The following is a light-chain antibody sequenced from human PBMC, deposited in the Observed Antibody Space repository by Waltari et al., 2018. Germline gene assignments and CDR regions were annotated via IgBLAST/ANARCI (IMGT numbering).Light chain of an antibody. Sequence: QSALTQPRSVSGSPGQSVTISCTGTSSDVGGYNYVFWYQQHPGKAPKFMIYDVSKRPSGVPDRFSGSKSGNTASLTISGLQAEDEADYYCCSYAGSYTLGIFGGGTKLTVL. V-gene: IGLV2-11*01. CDR2: DVS. CDR1: SSDVGGYNY. J-gene: IGLJ2*01. CDR3: CSYAGSYTLGI.